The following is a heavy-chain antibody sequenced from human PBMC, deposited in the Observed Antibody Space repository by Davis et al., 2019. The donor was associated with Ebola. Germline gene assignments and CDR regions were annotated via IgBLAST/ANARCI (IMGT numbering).Heavy chain of an antibody. V-gene: IGHV3-30-3*01. CDR1: GFTFSSYA. CDR2: ISYDGSNK. D-gene: IGHD6-13*01. Sequence: PGGSLRLSCAASGFTFSSYAMHWVRQAPGKGLEWVAVISYDGSNKYYADSVKGRFTISRDNAKNSLYLQMNSLRAEDTALYYCARGYSPDYWGQGTLVTVSS. CDR3: ARGYSPDY. J-gene: IGHJ4*02.